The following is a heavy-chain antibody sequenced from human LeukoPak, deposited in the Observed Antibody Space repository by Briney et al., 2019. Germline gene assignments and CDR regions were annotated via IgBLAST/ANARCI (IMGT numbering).Heavy chain of an antibody. CDR2: LDVGVGRR. D-gene: IGHD1-26*01. J-gene: IGHJ3*02. CDR1: GYNFTNYY. CDR3: VRETALKYENDSLWEPFDI. V-gene: IGHV1-46*01. Sequence: ASVKVSCKASGYNFTNYYIHWVRQAPGQGLEWMGILDVGVGRRNYAQGFEGRVTMTRDASTSTVYMELTSLTSEDTAVYFCVRETALKYENDSLWEPFDIWGQGTLVTVSS.